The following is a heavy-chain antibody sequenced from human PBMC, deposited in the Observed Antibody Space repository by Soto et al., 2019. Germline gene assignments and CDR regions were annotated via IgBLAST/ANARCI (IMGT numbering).Heavy chain of an antibody. V-gene: IGHV3-23*01. CDR2: ISGSGAST. D-gene: IGHD2-15*01. J-gene: IGHJ4*02. Sequence: GGSLRLSCAASGFTFSNYVMTWVRQAPGKGREWVSAISGSGASTYDADSVKGRFTISRDNSNNTLYLQMNSLRAEDTAVYYCAKAAIANGGNFDYWGQGTLVTVSS. CDR1: GFTFSNYV. CDR3: AKAAIANGGNFDY.